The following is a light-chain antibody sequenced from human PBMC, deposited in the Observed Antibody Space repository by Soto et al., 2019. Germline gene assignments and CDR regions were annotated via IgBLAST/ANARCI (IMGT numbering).Light chain of an antibody. J-gene: IGKJ3*01. CDR3: QQSYSSPFT. CDR2: GAT. Sequence: DIQMTQFPSSVSASVGDRITITCRASQRISRWLAWYQQKPGKAPKVLIYGATRLQSGVPSRFSGSGVGTDFTLTISSLQPEDFATYYCQQSYSSPFTFGPGTKVEIK. CDR1: QRISRW. V-gene: IGKV1-12*01.